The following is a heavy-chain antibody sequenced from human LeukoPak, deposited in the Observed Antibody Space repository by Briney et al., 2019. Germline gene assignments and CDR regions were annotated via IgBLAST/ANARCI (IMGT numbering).Heavy chain of an antibody. J-gene: IGHJ4*02. CDR3: ARGDSSPYYYFDY. V-gene: IGHV1-2*02. Sequence: ASAKVSCKASGYTFTGYYLHWVRQAPGQGLEWMGWINPNSGDTNYAQKFQGRVTMTRDTSISTAYMELSRLRSDDTAVFYCARGDSSPYYYFDYWGQGTLVTVSS. D-gene: IGHD3-22*01. CDR1: GYTFTGYY. CDR2: INPNSGDT.